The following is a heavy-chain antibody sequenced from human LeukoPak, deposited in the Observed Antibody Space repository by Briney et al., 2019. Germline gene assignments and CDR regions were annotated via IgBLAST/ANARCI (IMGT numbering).Heavy chain of an antibody. CDR2: MKSKRDGGAT. CDR1: RFTFTNAW. CDR3: TTDPVPAAIG. D-gene: IGHD2-2*01. V-gene: IGHV3-15*01. J-gene: IGHJ4*02. Sequence: GGSLRLSCEASRFTFTNAWMHWVRQAPGKGPEWVGRMKSKRDGGATGYAAPVKGRYPLSRDDSKNTLCLQMNSLKTEDTAVYYCTTDPVPAAIGWGQGTLVTVSS.